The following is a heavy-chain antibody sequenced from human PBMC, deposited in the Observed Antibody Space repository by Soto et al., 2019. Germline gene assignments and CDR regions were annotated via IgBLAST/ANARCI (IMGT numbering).Heavy chain of an antibody. CDR3: ARLPNKSPQN. CDR2: ISTDASST. J-gene: IGHJ1*01. V-gene: IGHV3-74*01. CDR1: GFTFSSYW. Sequence: EVQLVESGGGLVQPWVSLRLSCAASGFTFSSYWMHWDRQATGKGLVWVSSISTDASSTSYADPGKGRFTISRDNAKNTLYLQTNSVRGEDTAVYYCARLPNKSPQNWGQGTLVIVSP.